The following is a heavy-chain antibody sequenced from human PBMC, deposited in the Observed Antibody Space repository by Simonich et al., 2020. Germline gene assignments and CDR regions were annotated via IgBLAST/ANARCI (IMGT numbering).Heavy chain of an antibody. Sequence: GGGLVKPGGSLRLSCAASGFTFSSYSMNWVRQAPGKGLAWVSSISSSSSYIYYADSVKGRFTISRDNAKNSLYLQMNSLRAEDTAVYYCARDTSYYGSGSYYFDYWGQGTLVTVSS. CDR1: GFTFSSYS. D-gene: IGHD3-10*01. CDR3: ARDTSYYGSGSYYFDY. CDR2: ISSSSSYI. J-gene: IGHJ4*02. V-gene: IGHV3-21*01.